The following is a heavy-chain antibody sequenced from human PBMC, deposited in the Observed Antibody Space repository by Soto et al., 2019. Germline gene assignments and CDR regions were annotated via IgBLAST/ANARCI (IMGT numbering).Heavy chain of an antibody. CDR2: IYYSGST. J-gene: IGHJ5*02. CDR1: GGSISSYY. Sequence: SETLSLTCTVSGGSISSYYWSWIRQPPGKGLEWIGYIYYSGSTNYNPSLKSRVTISVDTSKNQFSLKLSSVTAADTAVYYCARLPPSSFSSGWYLPHWFDPWGQGTLVTVSS. D-gene: IGHD6-19*01. CDR3: ARLPPSSFSSGWYLPHWFDP. V-gene: IGHV4-59*01.